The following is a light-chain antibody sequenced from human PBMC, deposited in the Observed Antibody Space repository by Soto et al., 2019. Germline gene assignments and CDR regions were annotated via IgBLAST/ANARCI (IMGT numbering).Light chain of an antibody. CDR3: SSYTSSSTPHVV. Sequence: QSVLTQPASVSGLLGHRFTFSGTGTAGDVGGYNYVSGYQQHPGKAPKLMIYDVSNRPSGVSNRFSGSKSGNTASLTISGLQAEDEADYYCSSYTSSSTPHVVFGGGTKVTVL. CDR2: DVS. V-gene: IGLV2-14*01. J-gene: IGLJ2*01. CDR1: AGDVGGYNY.